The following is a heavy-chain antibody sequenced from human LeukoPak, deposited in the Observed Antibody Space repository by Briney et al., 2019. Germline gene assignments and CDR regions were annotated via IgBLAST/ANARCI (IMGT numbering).Heavy chain of an antibody. J-gene: IGHJ5*02. CDR1: EYTFTGYY. Sequence: ASVKVSCKASEYTFTGYYMHWVRQAPGQGLEWMGWINPNSGGTNYAQKFQGRVTMTRDTSISTAYMELSRLRSDDTAVYYCARARYDFWSGYDHWFDPWGQGTLVTVSS. D-gene: IGHD3-3*01. V-gene: IGHV1-2*02. CDR3: ARARYDFWSGYDHWFDP. CDR2: INPNSGGT.